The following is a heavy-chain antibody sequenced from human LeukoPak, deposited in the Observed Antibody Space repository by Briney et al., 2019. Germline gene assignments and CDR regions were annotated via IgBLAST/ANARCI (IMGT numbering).Heavy chain of an antibody. V-gene: IGHV3-11*04. CDR3: TRGGRSTSYYWQY. Sequence: GGSLRLSCAASGFTVSSNYMSWVRQAPGKGLEWVSYISSSGSTIYYADSVKGRFTISRDNVENSLYLHMDSLRAEDTAVYYCTRGGRSTSYYWQYWGQGSLVTVSS. D-gene: IGHD1-26*01. CDR2: ISSSGSTI. J-gene: IGHJ4*02. CDR1: GFTVSSNY.